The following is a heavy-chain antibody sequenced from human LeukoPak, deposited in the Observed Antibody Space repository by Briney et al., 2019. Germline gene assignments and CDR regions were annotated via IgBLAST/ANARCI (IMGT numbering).Heavy chain of an antibody. J-gene: IGHJ4*02. D-gene: IGHD3-3*01. CDR3: ARGWRGGYDFWSGYPHLYYFDY. CDR2: INHSGST. V-gene: IGHV4-34*01. Sequence: SETLSLTCAVYGGSFSGYYWSWIRQPPGKGLEWIGEINHSGSTNYSPSLKSRVTISVDTSKNQFSLKLSSVTAADTAVYYCARGWRGGYDFWSGYPHLYYFDYWGQGTLVTVSS. CDR1: GGSFSGYY.